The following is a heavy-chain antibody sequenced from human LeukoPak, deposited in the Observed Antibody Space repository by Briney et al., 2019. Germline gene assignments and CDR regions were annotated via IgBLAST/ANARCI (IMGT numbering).Heavy chain of an antibody. CDR3: TKNDVGDYGT. CDR2: VFHTGTA. CDR1: GASISRTTYY. Sequence: SETLSLTCSVSGASISRTTYYWGWIRQPPGKGLEWIGSVFHTGTAYYNPSLRSRVTLSVDTSKNQFSLKMSSVTAADTAVYYCTKNDVGDYGTWGQGTLVAVSS. J-gene: IGHJ5*02. V-gene: IGHV4-39*01. D-gene: IGHD4-17*01.